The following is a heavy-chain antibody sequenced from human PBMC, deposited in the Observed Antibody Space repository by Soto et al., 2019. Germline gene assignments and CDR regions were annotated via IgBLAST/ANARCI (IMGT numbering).Heavy chain of an antibody. CDR3: ARHSLARRTTNWFDP. CDR2: IFYLGSS. D-gene: IGHD1-1*01. Sequence: KSSETLSLTCTVSGDSIIGSDFYWGWVRQPPGKGLEWIGSIFYLGSSYYNPSLKSRVTMSVDTSKNQFSLRLRSVTAADTALYFCARHSLARRTTNWFDPWGQGIMVTVSS. V-gene: IGHV4-39*01. J-gene: IGHJ5*02. CDR1: GDSIIGSDFY.